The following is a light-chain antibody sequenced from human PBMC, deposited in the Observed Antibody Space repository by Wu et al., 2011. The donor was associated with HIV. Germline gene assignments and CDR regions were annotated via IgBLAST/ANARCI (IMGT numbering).Light chain of an antibody. CDR1: QSVTSH. CDR2: DAS. J-gene: IGKJ2*01. CDR3: QHRSSWPYT. Sequence: EIVLTQSPVTLSVSPGERATLSCRASQSVTSHLAWYQQKLGQAPRLLIYDASNRATGIPARFSGSGAGTDFTLTISSLEPEDFAVYYCQHRSSWPYTFGQGTKLQIK. V-gene: IGKV3-11*01.